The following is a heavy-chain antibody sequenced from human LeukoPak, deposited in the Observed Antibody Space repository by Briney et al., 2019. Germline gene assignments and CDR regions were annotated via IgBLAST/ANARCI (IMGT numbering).Heavy chain of an antibody. D-gene: IGHD4-17*01. J-gene: IGHJ6*03. V-gene: IGHV4-39*07. CDR2: IYHSGST. CDR1: GGSISSNTYY. Sequence: SETLSLTCTVSGGSISSNTYYWGWIRQPPGKRLEWIGSIYHSGSTYYNPSLKSRVTISVDTSKNQFSLKLSSVTAADTAVYYCARGVDYGDDYYYYYYYMDVWGKGTTVTVSS. CDR3: ARGVDYGDDYYYYYYYMDV.